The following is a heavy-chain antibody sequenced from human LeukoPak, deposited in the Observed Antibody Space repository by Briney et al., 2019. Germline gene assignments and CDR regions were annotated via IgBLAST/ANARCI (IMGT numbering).Heavy chain of an antibody. J-gene: IGHJ6*03. V-gene: IGHV1-24*01. Sequence: ASVKVSCKVSGYTLTELSMHWVRQAPGKGLEWMGGFDPEDGETIYAQKFQGRVTMTEDTSTDTAYMELSSLRSEDTAVYYCAKDHRGTYFDWSYYYYYYMDVWGKGTTVTISS. D-gene: IGHD3-9*01. CDR3: AKDHRGTYFDWSYYYYYYMDV. CDR1: GYTLTELS. CDR2: FDPEDGET.